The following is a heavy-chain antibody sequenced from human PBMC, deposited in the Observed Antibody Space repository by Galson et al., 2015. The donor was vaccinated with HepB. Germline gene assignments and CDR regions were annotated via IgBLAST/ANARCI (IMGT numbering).Heavy chain of an antibody. V-gene: IGHV1-18*01. Sequence: CKASGYTFTSYGISWVRQAPGQGLEWMGWISAYNDNANYAQKFQGRVTMTTDTSTSTAYMELRSLRSDDTAVYYCAREDGDYYYGMDVWGQGTTVTVSS. D-gene: IGHD4-17*01. CDR2: ISAYNDNA. CDR1: GYTFTSYG. CDR3: AREDGDYYYGMDV. J-gene: IGHJ6*02.